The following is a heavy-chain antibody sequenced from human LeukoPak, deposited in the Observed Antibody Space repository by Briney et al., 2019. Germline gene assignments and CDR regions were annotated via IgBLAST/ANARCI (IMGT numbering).Heavy chain of an antibody. V-gene: IGHV3-23*01. CDR3: AKSIAAADPYYFDY. J-gene: IGHJ4*02. Sequence: GGSLRLSCAASGFTFSSYGMSWVRQAPGKGLEWVSAISGSGGSTYYADSVKGRFTISRDNSKDTLYLQMNSLRAEDTAVYYCAKSIAAADPYYFDYWGQGTLVTVSS. CDR1: GFTFSSYG. CDR2: ISGSGGST. D-gene: IGHD6-13*01.